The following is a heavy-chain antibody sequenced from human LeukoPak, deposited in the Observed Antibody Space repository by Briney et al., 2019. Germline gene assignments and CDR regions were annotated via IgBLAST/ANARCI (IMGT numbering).Heavy chain of an antibody. V-gene: IGHV3-66*01. CDR1: GFTVSSNY. CDR3: AREGGYVPYFDY. Sequence: GGSLRLSCAASGFTVSSNYMSWVRQAPGKGLEWVSVIYIGGSTYYADSVKGRFTISRDNSKNTLYLQMNSLRAEDTAVYYCAREGGYVPYFDYWGQGTLVTVSS. D-gene: IGHD3-22*01. CDR2: IYIGGST. J-gene: IGHJ4*02.